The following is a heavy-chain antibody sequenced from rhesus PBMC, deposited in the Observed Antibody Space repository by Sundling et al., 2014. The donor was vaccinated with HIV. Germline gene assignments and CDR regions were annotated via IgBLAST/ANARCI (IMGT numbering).Heavy chain of an antibody. D-gene: IGHD2-39*02. J-gene: IGHJ5-1*01. V-gene: IGHV4-165*01. CDR2: IGIHSGTT. CDR3: AIRRAVVSSGGFDV. Sequence: QVQLQESGPGLVKPSETLSLTCAVSTDSISGYYWTWIRQPPGKGLEWIGEIGIHSGTTNYNPSLKSRVTISTDTSNNQFSLNLNSVTAADTAVYYCAIRRAVVSSGGFDVWGPGVFVTVSS. CDR1: TDSISGYY.